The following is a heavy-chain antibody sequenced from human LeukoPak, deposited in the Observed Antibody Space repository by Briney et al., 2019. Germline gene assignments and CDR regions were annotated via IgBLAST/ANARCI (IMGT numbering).Heavy chain of an antibody. Sequence: SVKVSCKASGGTFSSYAISWVRQAPGQGLEWMGRIIPILGIANYAQKFQGRVTITADKSTSTAYMGLSSLRSEDTAVYYCARGKVAAPSFDYWGQGTLVTVSS. CDR2: IIPILGIA. J-gene: IGHJ4*02. V-gene: IGHV1-69*04. CDR3: ARGKVAAPSFDY. CDR1: GGTFSSYA. D-gene: IGHD2-15*01.